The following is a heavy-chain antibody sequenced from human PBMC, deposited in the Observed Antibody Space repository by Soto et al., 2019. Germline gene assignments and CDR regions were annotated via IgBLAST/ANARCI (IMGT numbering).Heavy chain of an antibody. V-gene: IGHV1-2*04. J-gene: IGHJ4*02. D-gene: IGHD7-27*01. CDR1: GYTFTGYY. Sequence: ASVKVSCKASGYTFTGYYMHWVRQAPGQGLEWMGWINPNSGGTNYAQKFQGWVTMTRDTSISTAYMELSRLRSDDTAVYCCARATGEGVTDYWGQGTLVTVSS. CDR2: INPNSGGT. CDR3: ARATGEGVTDY.